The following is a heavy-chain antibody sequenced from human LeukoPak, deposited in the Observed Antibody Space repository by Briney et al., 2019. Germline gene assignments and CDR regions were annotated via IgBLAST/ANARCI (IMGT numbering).Heavy chain of an antibody. J-gene: IGHJ4*02. Sequence: GGSLRLSCAASGFTFSSYAMSWVRQAPGKGLEWVSAISGSGGSTYYADSVKGRFTISRDNSKNTLYLQMNSLRAEDTAVYYCARGPACGGDCYFFDYWGQGTLVTVSS. CDR2: ISGSGGST. V-gene: IGHV3-23*01. CDR3: ARGPACGGDCYFFDY. D-gene: IGHD2-21*02. CDR1: GFTFSSYA.